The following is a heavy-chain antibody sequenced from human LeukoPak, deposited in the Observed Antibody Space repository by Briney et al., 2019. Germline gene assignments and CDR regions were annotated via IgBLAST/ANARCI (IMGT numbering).Heavy chain of an antibody. CDR2: INPGAGST. D-gene: IGHD6-19*01. Sequence: ASVKVSCKASGYTFTTYYMHWVRQAPGQGLEWMGIINPGAGSTTYAQKFQGRVTMTRDTSTSTVYMELSSLRSEDTAVHYCARAGYSSGAYAGSDSWGQGTLLTVSS. J-gene: IGHJ4*02. CDR1: GYTFTTYY. V-gene: IGHV1-46*01. CDR3: ARAGYSSGAYAGSDS.